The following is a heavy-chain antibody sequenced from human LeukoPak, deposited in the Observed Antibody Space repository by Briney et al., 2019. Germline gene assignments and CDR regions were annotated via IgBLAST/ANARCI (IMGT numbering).Heavy chain of an antibody. CDR3: ARLLAYCGGDCYSSVGTMDV. Sequence: PSETLSLTCTVSGGSISSSSYYWGWIRQPPGKGLEWIGSIYYSGSTYYNPSLKSRVTISVDTSKNQFSLKLSSVTAADTAVYYCARLLAYCGGDCYSSVGTMDVWGKGTTVTVSS. CDR2: IYYSGST. D-gene: IGHD2-21*01. CDR1: GGSISSSSYY. V-gene: IGHV4-39*01. J-gene: IGHJ6*03.